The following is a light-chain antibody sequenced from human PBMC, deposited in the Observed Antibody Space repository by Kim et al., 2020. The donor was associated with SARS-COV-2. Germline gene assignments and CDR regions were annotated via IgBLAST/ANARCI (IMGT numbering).Light chain of an antibody. J-gene: IGLJ3*02. V-gene: IGLV4-69*01. CDR3: QTWGTGWV. CDR1: SGHSSYA. Sequence: QPVLTQSPSASASLGASVKLTCTLSSGHSSYAIAWHQQQPEKGPRYLMKLNSDDSHSKGDGIPDRFSGSSSGAERYLTISSLQSEDEADYYCQTWGTGWVFGGGTKVTVL. CDR2: LNSDDSH.